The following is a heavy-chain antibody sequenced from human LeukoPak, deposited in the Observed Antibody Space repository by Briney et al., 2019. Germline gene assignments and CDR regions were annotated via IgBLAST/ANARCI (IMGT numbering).Heavy chain of an antibody. CDR3: AKDRAYYDLLTGSFDY. D-gene: IGHD3-9*01. J-gene: IGHJ4*02. CDR2: ISFGGSSN. V-gene: IGHV3-30*18. Sequence: GGSLRPSCAASGFTFSSYGMHWVRQAPGKGLEWVAVISFGGSSNYYADSVKGRFTISRDNSKNTLYLQMNSLRAEDTAVYYCAKDRAYYDLLTGSFDYWGQGTLVTVSS. CDR1: GFTFSSYG.